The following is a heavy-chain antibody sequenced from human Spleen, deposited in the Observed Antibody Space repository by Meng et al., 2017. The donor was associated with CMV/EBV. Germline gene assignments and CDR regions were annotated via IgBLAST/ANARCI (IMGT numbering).Heavy chain of an antibody. V-gene: IGHV1-2*02. CDR3: ARGHDFWSGYCSS. J-gene: IGHJ5*02. CDR2: INPNSGGT. D-gene: IGHD3-3*01. Sequence: ASVKVSCKASRYTFTGYYMHWVRQAPGQGLEWMGWINPNSGGTNYAQKFQGRVTMTRDTSISTAYMELSRLRSDDTAVYYCARGHDFWSGYCSSWGQGTLVTVSS. CDR1: RYTFTGYY.